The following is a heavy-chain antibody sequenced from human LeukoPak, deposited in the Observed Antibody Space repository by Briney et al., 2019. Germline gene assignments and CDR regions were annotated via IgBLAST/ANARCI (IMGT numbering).Heavy chain of an antibody. J-gene: IGHJ4*02. Sequence: SETLSLTCTVSGGSISSYYWSWIRQPPGKGLEWIGYIYYSGSTNYNPSLKSRVTISVDTSKNQFSLKLSSVTAADTAVYYCARDRGRRFDFDYWGQGTLVTVSS. V-gene: IGHV4-59*12. CDR1: GGSISSYY. D-gene: IGHD3-10*01. CDR2: IYYSGST. CDR3: ARDRGRRFDFDY.